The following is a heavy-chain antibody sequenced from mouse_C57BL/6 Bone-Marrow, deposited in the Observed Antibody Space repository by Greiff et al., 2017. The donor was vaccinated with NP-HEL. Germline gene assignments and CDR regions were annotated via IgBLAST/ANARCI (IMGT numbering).Heavy chain of an antibody. J-gene: IGHJ3*01. Sequence: VQLQQSGPELVKPGASVKLSCKASGYTFPSYDINWVKQRPGQGLEWFGWIFPRDGSTKYNEKFKGKATLTVDTSSSTAYMELHSLTSEDSAVYFCARSSITTVVARGFAYWGQGTLVTVSA. CDR3: ARSSITTVVARGFAY. CDR1: GYTFPSYD. CDR2: IFPRDGST. D-gene: IGHD1-1*01. V-gene: IGHV1-85*01.